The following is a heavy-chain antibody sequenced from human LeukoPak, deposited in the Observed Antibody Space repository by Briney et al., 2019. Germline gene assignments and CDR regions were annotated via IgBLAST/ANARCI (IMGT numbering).Heavy chain of an antibody. CDR1: GGSISSSFYY. Sequence: SETLSLTCTVSGGSISSSFYYWGWIRQPPGKGLEWIGSIYYSGSTYYNPSLKSRVTISVDTSKNQFSLKLSSVTAADTAVYYCARMQWLVDWYYFDYWGQGTLVTVSS. D-gene: IGHD6-19*01. J-gene: IGHJ4*02. CDR3: ARMQWLVDWYYFDY. CDR2: IYYSGST. V-gene: IGHV4-39*07.